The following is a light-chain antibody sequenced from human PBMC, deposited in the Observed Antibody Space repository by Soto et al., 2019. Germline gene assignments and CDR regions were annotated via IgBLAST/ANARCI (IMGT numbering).Light chain of an antibody. J-gene: IGLJ1*01. CDR1: SSDVGGYNY. CDR2: DVS. V-gene: IGLV2-14*03. Sequence: QSVLTQPASVSGSPGQSITISCTGTSSDVGGYNYVSWYQQHPGKAPKLMIYDVSNRPSGVSNRFSGSKSGNTASLTISGLQAEDEADYYCSSYTSSSLHVFGTGTQVTVL. CDR3: SSYTSSSLHV.